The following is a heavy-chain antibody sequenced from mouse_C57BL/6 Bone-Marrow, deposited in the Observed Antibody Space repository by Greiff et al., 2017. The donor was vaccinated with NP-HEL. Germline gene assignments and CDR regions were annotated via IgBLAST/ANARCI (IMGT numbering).Heavy chain of an antibody. J-gene: IGHJ2*01. V-gene: IGHV5-4*03. Sequence: DVKLVESGGGLVKPGGSLKLSCAASGFTFSSYAMSWVRQTPEKRLEWVATISDGGSYTYYPDNVKGRFTISRDNAKNNLYLQMSHLKSEDTAMYYCARGGVLRDYFDYWGQGTTLTVSS. CDR2: ISDGGSYT. D-gene: IGHD2-14*01. CDR3: ARGGVLRDYFDY. CDR1: GFTFSSYA.